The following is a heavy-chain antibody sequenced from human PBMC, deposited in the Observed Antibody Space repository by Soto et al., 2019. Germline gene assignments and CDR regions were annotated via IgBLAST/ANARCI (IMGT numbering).Heavy chain of an antibody. V-gene: IGHV3-13*01. D-gene: IGHD6-25*01. J-gene: IGHJ3*02. Sequence: GGSQRLSCAASGFTFSSYDRHWVRQATGKGLEWVSAIGTAGDTYYPGSVKGRFTISRENAKNSLYLQMNSLRAGDMAVYYCARDSSGGFDIWGQGTMVTVSS. CDR2: IGTAGDT. CDR3: ARDSSGGFDI. CDR1: GFTFSSYD.